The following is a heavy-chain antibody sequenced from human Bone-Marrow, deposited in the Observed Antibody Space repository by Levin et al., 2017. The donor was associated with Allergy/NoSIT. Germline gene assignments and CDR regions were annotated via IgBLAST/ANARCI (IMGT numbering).Heavy chain of an antibody. CDR2: ISPNSDFI. D-gene: IGHD5-12*01. Sequence: GESLKISCTASGFTLSSYNMDWVRQAPGKGLEWVSSISPNSDFIYYAGSLRGRFTISRDNAKNSLYLQMYSLRPEDTAIYYCARLGYSYYERAGGLDLWGQGTLATVSS. CDR1: GFTLSSYN. CDR3: ARLGYSYYERAGGLDL. V-gene: IGHV3-21*04. J-gene: IGHJ4*02.